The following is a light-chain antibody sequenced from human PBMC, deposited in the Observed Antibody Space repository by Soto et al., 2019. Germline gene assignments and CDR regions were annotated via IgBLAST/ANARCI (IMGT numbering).Light chain of an antibody. CDR1: QSVSNNY. CDR3: QQYGSSPET. Sequence: IVLTQSPGTLSLSPGERATLSCRASQSVSNNYLAWYQQKPGQAPRLLIYGASNRATGIPDRFSGSGSGTDSTLTISRLEPEDFAVYYCQQYGSSPETFGQGTKVDIK. CDR2: GAS. J-gene: IGKJ1*01. V-gene: IGKV3-20*01.